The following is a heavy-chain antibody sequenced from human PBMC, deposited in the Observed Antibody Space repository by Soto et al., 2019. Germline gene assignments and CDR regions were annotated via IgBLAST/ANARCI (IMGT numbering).Heavy chain of an antibody. CDR1: GFTFSSYG. D-gene: IGHD2-15*01. V-gene: IGHV3-33*01. J-gene: IGHJ6*03. Sequence: GGSLRLSCAASGFTFSSYGMHWVRQAPGKGLEWVAVIWYDGSNKYYADSVKGRFTISRDNSKNTLYLQMNSLRVEDTAVYYCARDGGYCSGGSCYASYYYYMDVWGKGTTVTVSS. CDR2: IWYDGSNK. CDR3: ARDGGYCSGGSCYASYYYYMDV.